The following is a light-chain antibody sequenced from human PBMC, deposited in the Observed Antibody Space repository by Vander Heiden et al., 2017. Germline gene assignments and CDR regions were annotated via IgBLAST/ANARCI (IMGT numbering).Light chain of an antibody. CDR2: DAS. CDR1: QDITKY. J-gene: IGKJ2*01. V-gene: IGKV1-33*01. CDR3: QQYDNMPYT. Sequence: DIQMTQSPSTLSASVGDRVTITCQASQDITKYLNWFQQKPGKAPNLLIYDASKLETGVPSRFSGSGSGTDFTFTISSLQPEDIGTYYCQQYDNMPYTFGQGTKLEIK.